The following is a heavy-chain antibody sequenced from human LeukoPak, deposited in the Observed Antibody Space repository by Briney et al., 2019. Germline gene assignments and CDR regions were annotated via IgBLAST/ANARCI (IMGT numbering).Heavy chain of an antibody. CDR3: ARDLLGALDY. J-gene: IGHJ4*02. CDR2: IYYSGST. V-gene: IGHV4-39*07. Sequence: PSETLSLTCTVSGGSISSSSYYWGWIRQPPGKGLEWIGSIYYSGSTYYNPSLKSRVTISVDTSKNQFSLKLSSVTAADTAVYYCARDLLGALDYWGQGTLITVSS. D-gene: IGHD3-10*01. CDR1: GGSISSSSYY.